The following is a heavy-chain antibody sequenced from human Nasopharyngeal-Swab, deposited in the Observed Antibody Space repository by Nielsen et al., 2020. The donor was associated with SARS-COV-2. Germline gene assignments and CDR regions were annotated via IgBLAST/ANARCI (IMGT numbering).Heavy chain of an antibody. Sequence: ASAKVSRKVSGYTLTALSMHWVRQAPGKGLEWMGGFDPEDGETIYAQKFQGRVTMTEDTSTDTAYMELSSLRSEDTAVYYCATTRPYCSSTSCYHNWFDPWGQGTLVTVSS. V-gene: IGHV1-24*01. J-gene: IGHJ5*02. D-gene: IGHD2-2*01. CDR1: GYTLTALS. CDR2: FDPEDGET. CDR3: ATTRPYCSSTSCYHNWFDP.